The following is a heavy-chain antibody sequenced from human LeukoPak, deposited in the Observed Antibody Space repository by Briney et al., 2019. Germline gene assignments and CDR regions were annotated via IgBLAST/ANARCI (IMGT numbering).Heavy chain of an antibody. Sequence: SETLSLTCTVSGGSISSYYWSWIRQPPGKGLEWVGYIYYSGSTNYNPSLKSRVTISVDTSKNQFSLKLSSVTAADTAVYYCARDYSSSRSYWYFDLWGRGTLVTVSS. V-gene: IGHV4-59*01. J-gene: IGHJ2*01. CDR3: ARDYSSSRSYWYFDL. D-gene: IGHD6-6*01. CDR2: IYYSGST. CDR1: GGSISSYY.